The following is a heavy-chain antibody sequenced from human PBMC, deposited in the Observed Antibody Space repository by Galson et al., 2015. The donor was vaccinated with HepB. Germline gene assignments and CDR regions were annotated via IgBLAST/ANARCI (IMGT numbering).Heavy chain of an antibody. V-gene: IGHV3-21*01. J-gene: IGHJ3*02. D-gene: IGHD2/OR15-2a*01. CDR1: GFTFSGFW. CDR2: ISSSSSYI. CDR3: ARDFYDAFDI. Sequence: SLRLSCAASGFTFSGFWMSWVRQAPGKGLEWVSSISSSSSYIYYADSVKGRFTISRDNAKNSLYLQMNSLRAEDTAVYYCARDFYDAFDIWGQGTMVTVSS.